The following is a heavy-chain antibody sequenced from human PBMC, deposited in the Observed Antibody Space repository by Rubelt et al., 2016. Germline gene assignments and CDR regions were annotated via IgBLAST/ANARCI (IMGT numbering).Heavy chain of an antibody. D-gene: IGHD3-10*01. CDR3: AGGPVLLWFGEDLDY. CDR1: GYTFTSYS. V-gene: IGHV1-3*01. Sequence: EVKKPGASVKVSCKASGYTFTSYSMHWVRQAPGQKLEWMGWINAGNGNTKYSQKFQGRVTITRDTSASTAYMELSSLRYEDTAVYYGAGGPVLLWFGEDLDYWGQGTLVTVSS. CDR2: INAGNGNT. J-gene: IGHJ4*02.